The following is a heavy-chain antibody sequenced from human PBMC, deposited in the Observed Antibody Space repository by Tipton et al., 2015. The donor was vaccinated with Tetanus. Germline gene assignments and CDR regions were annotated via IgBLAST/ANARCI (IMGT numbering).Heavy chain of an antibody. Sequence: GLVKPSETLSLTCTVSGASIGSISYYWSWIRQPPGKGLEWIGYTYYSGSTGYNPSLKSRVTISIDSSKNQFSLKLTSVTAADTAVYYCARDGGNYFYYGMNVWGQGAAVTVSS. CDR3: ARDGGNYFYYGMNV. CDR1: GASIGSISYY. CDR2: TYYSGST. J-gene: IGHJ6*02. V-gene: IGHV4-61*01.